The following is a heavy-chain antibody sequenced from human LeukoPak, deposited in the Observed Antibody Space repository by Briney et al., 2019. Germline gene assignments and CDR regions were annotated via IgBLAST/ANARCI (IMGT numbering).Heavy chain of an antibody. J-gene: IGHJ4*02. V-gene: IGHV2-5*02. D-gene: IGHD3-22*01. CDR1: GFSLSTSGVG. CDR3: ARTKATNYYDSSGYRDY. CDR2: IYWDDDK. Sequence: ESGPTLVKPTQTLTLTCTFSGFSLSTSGVGVGWIRQPPGKALEWLALIYWDDDKRYSPSLKSRLTITKDTSKNQVVLTMTNMDPVDTATYYRARTKATNYYDSSGYRDYWGQGTLVTVSS.